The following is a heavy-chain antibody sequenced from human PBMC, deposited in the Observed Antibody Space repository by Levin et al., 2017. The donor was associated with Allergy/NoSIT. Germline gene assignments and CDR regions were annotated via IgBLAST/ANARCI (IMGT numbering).Heavy chain of an antibody. CDR2: MNPNSGNT. J-gene: IGHJ6*02. CDR3: AREGRIASPYYYYYGMDV. V-gene: IGHV1-8*01. CDR1: GYTFTSYD. D-gene: IGHD6-13*01. Sequence: ASVKVSCKASGYTFTSYDINWVRQATGQGLEWMGWMNPNSGNTGYAQKFQGRVTMTRNTSISTAYMELSSLRSEDTAVYYCAREGRIASPYYYYYGMDVWGQGTTVTVSS.